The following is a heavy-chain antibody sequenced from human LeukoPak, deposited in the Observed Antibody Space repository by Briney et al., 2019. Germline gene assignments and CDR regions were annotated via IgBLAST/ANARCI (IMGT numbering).Heavy chain of an antibody. Sequence: GASVKVSCKASGYTFTSYDINWVRQATGQGLEWMGWMNPNSGNTGYAQKFQGRVTMTRNTSISTAYMELSSLRSEDTAVYYCARGFVHSSSSGIYYYYYGMDVRGQGTTVTVSS. D-gene: IGHD6-6*01. J-gene: IGHJ6*02. CDR2: MNPNSGNT. CDR3: ARGFVHSSSSGIYYYYYGMDV. CDR1: GYTFTSYD. V-gene: IGHV1-8*01.